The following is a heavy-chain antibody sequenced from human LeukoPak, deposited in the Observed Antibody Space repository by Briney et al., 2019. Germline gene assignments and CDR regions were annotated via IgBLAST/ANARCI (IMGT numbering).Heavy chain of an antibody. J-gene: IGHJ4*02. V-gene: IGHV3-74*01. Sequence: GGSLRLSCAASGFTFSSYWMHWVRQAPGKGLVWVSRINSDGSSTSYADSVKGRFTTSRDNAKNTLYLQMNSLRAEDTAAYYCARAPRFYGDYGCDYWGQGTLVTVSS. D-gene: IGHD4-17*01. CDR2: INSDGSST. CDR3: ARAPRFYGDYGCDY. CDR1: GFTFSSYW.